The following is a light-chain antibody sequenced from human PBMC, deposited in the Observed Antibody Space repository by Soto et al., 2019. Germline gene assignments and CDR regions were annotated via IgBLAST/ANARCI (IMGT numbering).Light chain of an antibody. V-gene: IGLV1-36*01. CDR1: SSNIGNNA. Sequence: QLVLTQPPSVSEAPRQRVTISCSGSSSNIGNNAVNWYQQLPGKAPKLLIYYDDLLPSGVSDRFSGSKSGTSASLAISGLQSEDEADYYCAAWDDSLNGHVFGTGTKLTVL. J-gene: IGLJ1*01. CDR3: AAWDDSLNGHV. CDR2: YDD.